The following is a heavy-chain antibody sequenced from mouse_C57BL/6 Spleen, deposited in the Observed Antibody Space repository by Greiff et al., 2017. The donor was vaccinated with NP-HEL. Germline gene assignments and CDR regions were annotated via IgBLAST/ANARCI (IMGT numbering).Heavy chain of an antibody. CDR2: ISSGSSTI. J-gene: IGHJ2*01. Sequence: DVKLVESGGGLVKPGGSLKLSCAASGFTFSDYGMHWVRQAPEKGLEWVAYISSGSSTIYYADTVKGRFTISRDNAKNTLFLQMTSLRSEDTAMYYCARKQLGPFDYWGQGTTLTVSS. CDR1: GFTFSDYG. D-gene: IGHD4-1*02. CDR3: ARKQLGPFDY. V-gene: IGHV5-17*01.